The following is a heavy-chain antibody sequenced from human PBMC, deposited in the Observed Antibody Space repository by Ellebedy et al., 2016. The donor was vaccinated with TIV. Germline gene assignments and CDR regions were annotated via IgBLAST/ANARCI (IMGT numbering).Heavy chain of an antibody. CDR1: GYAFTGYY. CDR3: ARAGSRDYWYFDL. CDR2: INPNSGDS. Sequence: AASVKVSCKASGYAFTGYYMHWVRQAPGQGLEWMGWINPNSGDSYYAQNFQGRVTITRDTSISTAYMELSRLRSDDTAVYYCARAGSRDYWYFDLWGRGTLVTVSS. V-gene: IGHV1-2*02. J-gene: IGHJ2*01.